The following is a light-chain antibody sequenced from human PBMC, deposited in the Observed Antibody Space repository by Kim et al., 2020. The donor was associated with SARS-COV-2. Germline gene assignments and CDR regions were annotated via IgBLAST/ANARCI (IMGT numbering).Light chain of an antibody. Sequence: SYELTQPPSVSVSPGQTASITCSGDKLGEKYACWYQQKPGQSPVLVIYQDTKRPSGIPERFSGSNSGNTATLTISGTQAMDEADYYCQSWDSSTAVFCVG. CDR3: QSWDSSTAV. J-gene: IGLJ2*01. CDR2: QDT. CDR1: KLGEKY. V-gene: IGLV3-1*01.